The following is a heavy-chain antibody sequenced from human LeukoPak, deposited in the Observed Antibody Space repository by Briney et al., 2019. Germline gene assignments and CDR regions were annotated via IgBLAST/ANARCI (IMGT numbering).Heavy chain of an antibody. CDR2: IYHSGST. V-gene: IGHV4-38-2*02. CDR1: GYSISSGYY. CDR3: ARAPYNYYYYMDV. J-gene: IGHJ6*03. D-gene: IGHD1-14*01. Sequence: SETLSLTCTVSGYSISSGYYWGWIRQPPGKGLEWIGSIYHSGSTYYNPSLKSRVTISVDTSKNQFSLKLSSVTAADTAVYYCARAPYNYYYYMDVWGKGTTVTVSS.